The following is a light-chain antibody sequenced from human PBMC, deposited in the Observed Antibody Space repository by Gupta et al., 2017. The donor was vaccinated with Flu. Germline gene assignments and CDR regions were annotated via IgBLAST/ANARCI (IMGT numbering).Light chain of an antibody. CDR2: EVS. J-gene: IGKJ2*02. V-gene: IGKV2D-29*01. CDR3: RRNGQLPPCT. Sequence: DTAMTQTPLSLSVTPGQPASISCKSSQSLLHSDGKNYMYWYLQKPGQPPQLLIYEVSNRVSGVKDRSSGGGWGTYSTLKISSGTVEHVGGYSSRRNGQLPPCTFGQGTKVETK. CDR1: QSLLHSDGKNY.